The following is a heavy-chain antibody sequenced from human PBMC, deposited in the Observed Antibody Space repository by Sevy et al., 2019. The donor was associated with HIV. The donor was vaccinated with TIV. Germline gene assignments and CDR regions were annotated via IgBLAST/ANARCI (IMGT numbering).Heavy chain of an antibody. CDR1: GYSFATYW. Sequence: GESLKISCKGSGYSFATYWIAWVRQMPGKGLEWMGIIYPDDSDTRYSPPFQGQVTISADKSISTAYLQWSTLKAYDTAKYYCARGARGTLPSFYYYTLNVWGQGTTVTVSS. CDR2: IYPDDSDT. V-gene: IGHV5-51*01. J-gene: IGHJ6*02. D-gene: IGHD1-1*01. CDR3: ARGARGTLPSFYYYTLNV.